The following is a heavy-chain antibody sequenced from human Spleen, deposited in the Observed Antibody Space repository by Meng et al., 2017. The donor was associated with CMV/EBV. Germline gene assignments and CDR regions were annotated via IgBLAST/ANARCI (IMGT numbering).Heavy chain of an antibody. V-gene: IGHV4-39*07. Sequence: SETLSLTCTVSGGSVSSGSYYWSWIRQPPGKGLEWFGEINHSGSTNYNPSLKSRVTISLDTSKNQFSLRLSSVTAADTAVYYCARGGVVIIAGMDVWGQGTTVTVSS. CDR1: GGSVSSGSYY. D-gene: IGHD3-3*01. J-gene: IGHJ6*02. CDR2: INHSGST. CDR3: ARGGVVIIAGMDV.